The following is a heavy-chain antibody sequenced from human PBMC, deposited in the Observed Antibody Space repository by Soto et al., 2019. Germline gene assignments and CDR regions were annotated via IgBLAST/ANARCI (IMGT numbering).Heavy chain of an antibody. D-gene: IGHD3-22*01. V-gene: IGHV4-34*01. CDR3: ARVPRGVYYYDSSGYSDY. J-gene: IGHJ4*02. CDR2: INHSGST. Sequence: PSETLSLTCAVYGGSFSGYYWSWIRQPPGKGLEWIGEINHSGSTNYNPSLKSRVTISVDTSKNQFSLKLSSVTAADTAVYYCARVPRGVYYYDSSGYSDYWGQGTLVTVSS. CDR1: GGSFSGYY.